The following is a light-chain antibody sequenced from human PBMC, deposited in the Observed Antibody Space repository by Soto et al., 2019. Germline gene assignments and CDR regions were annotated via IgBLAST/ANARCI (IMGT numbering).Light chain of an antibody. V-gene: IGKV3-15*01. CDR1: QSINSN. J-gene: IGKJ1*01. CDR2: RAS. CDR3: QQYEAVVT. Sequence: EIVMTQSPGTLSLSPGERATLSCRASQSINSNLAWYQQKPGQAPRLFMFRASSRATGIPARFSGSGSGTEFNLTISRLEPEDVAVYYCQQYEAVVTFGQGTKVEI.